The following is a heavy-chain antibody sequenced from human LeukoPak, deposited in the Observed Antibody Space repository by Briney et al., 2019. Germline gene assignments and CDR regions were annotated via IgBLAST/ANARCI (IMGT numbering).Heavy chain of an antibody. CDR1: GFRFSSYG. Sequence: GGSLRLSCAASGFRFSSYGMHWVRQAPGKGLEWVAVISYDGSNKYYVDSVKGRFTISRDNSKDTLYLQMNSLRGEDTAVYYCAKDRGEVFGVVIIYYGMDVWGQGTTVTVSS. D-gene: IGHD3-3*01. CDR3: AKDRGEVFGVVIIYYGMDV. V-gene: IGHV3-30*18. CDR2: ISYDGSNK. J-gene: IGHJ6*02.